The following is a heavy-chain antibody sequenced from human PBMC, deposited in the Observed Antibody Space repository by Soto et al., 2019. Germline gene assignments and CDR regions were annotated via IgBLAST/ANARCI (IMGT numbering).Heavy chain of an antibody. D-gene: IGHD5-18*01. V-gene: IGHV1-46*01. CDR3: ARGREDTAMVTRVHYYYGMDV. J-gene: IGHJ6*02. CDR1: GYTFTSYY. Sequence: ASVKVSCKASGYTFTSYYMHWVRQAPGQGLEWMGIISPSGGSTSYAQKFQGRVTMTRDTSTSTVYMELSSLRSEDTAVYYCARGREDTAMVTRVHYYYGMDVWGQGTTVTVSS. CDR2: ISPSGGST.